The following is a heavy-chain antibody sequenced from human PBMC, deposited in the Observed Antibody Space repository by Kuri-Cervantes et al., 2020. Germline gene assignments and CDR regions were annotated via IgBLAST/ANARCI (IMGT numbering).Heavy chain of an antibody. CDR2: IYTSGST. Sequence: SETLSLTCTVSGGSISSGSYYWSWIRQPAGKGLEWIGRIYTSGSTNYNPSLKSRVTISVDTSKNQFSLKLSSVTAADTAVYYCASHYKGSYWGQGTLVTVSS. J-gene: IGHJ4*02. V-gene: IGHV4-61*02. D-gene: IGHD4-11*01. CDR3: ASHYKGSY. CDR1: GGSISSGSYY.